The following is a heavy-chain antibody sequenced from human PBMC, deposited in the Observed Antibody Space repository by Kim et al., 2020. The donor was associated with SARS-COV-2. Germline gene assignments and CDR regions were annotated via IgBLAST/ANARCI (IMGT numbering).Heavy chain of an antibody. J-gene: IGHJ2*01. Sequence: GGSLRLSCAASGFTFRNSAMSWVRQAPGKGLEWVSGIFGSGSGTYYADSVKGRFTISRDNSQSTLYLQMNNLRAEDTAVDYCARHLPITTVTFYWYFDLGGRGTLVTVSS. CDR1: GFTFRNSA. V-gene: IGHV3-23*01. D-gene: IGHD2-21*02. CDR2: IFGSGSGT. CDR3: ARHLPITTVTFYWYFDL.